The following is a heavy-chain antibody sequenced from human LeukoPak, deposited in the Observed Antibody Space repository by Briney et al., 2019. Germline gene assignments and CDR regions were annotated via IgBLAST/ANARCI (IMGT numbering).Heavy chain of an antibody. V-gene: IGHV3-74*01. CDR2: VNGDGSHT. D-gene: IGHD3-10*02. CDR3: ARLWAGNSGIDY. Sequence: GSLRLSCAASGFTFSNYWMQWVRQDPAKGLVLVSRVNGDGSHTDYAASVKGRFTISRDNAKNTLFLQMNSLRVEDTAVYYCARLWAGNSGIDYWGQGALVTVSS. CDR1: GFTFSNYW. J-gene: IGHJ4*02.